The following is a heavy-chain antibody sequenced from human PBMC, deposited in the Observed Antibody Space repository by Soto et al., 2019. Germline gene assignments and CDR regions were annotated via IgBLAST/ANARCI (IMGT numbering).Heavy chain of an antibody. V-gene: IGHV3-43D*04. CDR2: TNWDGGST. J-gene: IGHJ4*02. CDR3: VKGDITGTSYFGL. D-gene: IGHD1-20*01. CDR1: GLPFRDYA. Sequence: EAQLVESGGAVVQPGGTLRLSCAASGLPFRDYAIHWVRHAPGRGLEWVAVTNWDGGSTYYADSVSGRFTISRDNRKNSLFLEMSSLRPEDTALYYCVKGDITGTSYFGLWGQGTPVTVSS.